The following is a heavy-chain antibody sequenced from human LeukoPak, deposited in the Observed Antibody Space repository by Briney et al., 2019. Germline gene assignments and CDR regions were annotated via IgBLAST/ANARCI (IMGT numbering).Heavy chain of an antibody. CDR2: IKSKTEGATT. D-gene: IGHD1-1*01. J-gene: IGHJ4*02. Sequence: GGSLRLSRAESRFTPSKARISWGRYAPRDGLESVGGIKSKTEGATTDYAAPVKCRYVNSSDKSNNTLCLQMNRLKTEDTAMYYCATETYTTPDSFDYWGQGTLVTVS. CDR1: RFTPSKAR. V-gene: IGHV3-15*01. CDR3: ATETYTTPDSFDY.